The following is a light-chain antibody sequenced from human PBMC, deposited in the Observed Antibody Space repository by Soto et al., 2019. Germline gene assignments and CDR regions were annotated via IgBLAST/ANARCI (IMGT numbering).Light chain of an antibody. CDR2: DAS. CDR1: QGIRNY. Sequence: DIQMTQSPSPLSASVGDRVTITCQASQGIRNYLNWLQQKRGKAPKILIYDASNLQTGVPSRFTGNGSGTDFSFTISSLQPADVATYYCQQSNNLPLTFGGGTKVDIK. V-gene: IGKV1-33*01. CDR3: QQSNNLPLT. J-gene: IGKJ4*01.